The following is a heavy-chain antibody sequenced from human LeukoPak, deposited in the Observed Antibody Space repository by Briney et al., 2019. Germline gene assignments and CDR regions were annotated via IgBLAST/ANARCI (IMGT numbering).Heavy chain of an antibody. V-gene: IGHV4-31*01. D-gene: IGHD2-2*03. CDR2: IHYSGST. CDR3: ARRTYGYFDY. CDR1: GGSISSGGYS. Sequence: SETLSLTCTVSGGSISSGGYSWSWIRQHPGKGLEWIGYIHYSGSTYYNPSLKSPVTLSVDTSKNQFSLKLTSVTAADTAVYYCARRTYGYFDYWGQGTLVTVSS. J-gene: IGHJ4*02.